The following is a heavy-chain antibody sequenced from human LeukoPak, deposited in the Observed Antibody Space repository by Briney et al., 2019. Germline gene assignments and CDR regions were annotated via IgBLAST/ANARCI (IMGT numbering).Heavy chain of an antibody. CDR2: IYHSGST. D-gene: IGHD6-13*01. CDR1: GGSISSTNW. J-gene: IGHJ5*02. CDR3: ARDHSSRLGPRTYNWFDP. V-gene: IGHV4-4*02. Sequence: PSETLSLTCAVSGGSISSTNWWSWVRQPPGKGLEWIGEIYHSGSTNYNPSLKSRVTISVDTSKNQFSLKLSSVTAADTAVYYCARDHSSRLGPRTYNWFDPWGQGTLVTVSS.